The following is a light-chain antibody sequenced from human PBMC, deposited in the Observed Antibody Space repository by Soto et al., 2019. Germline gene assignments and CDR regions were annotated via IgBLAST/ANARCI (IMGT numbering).Light chain of an antibody. CDR2: DVS. CDR1: SIDVGGYNY. J-gene: IGLJ1*01. Sequence: QSALTQPASASRSPGQSITISCTGTSIDVGGYNYVSWYQQHPGKAPKLMIYDVSNRPSGVSNRFSGSKSGNTASLTISGLQAEDEADYYCSSYTSSSPYVFGTGTKVTVL. V-gene: IGLV2-14*01. CDR3: SSYTSSSPYV.